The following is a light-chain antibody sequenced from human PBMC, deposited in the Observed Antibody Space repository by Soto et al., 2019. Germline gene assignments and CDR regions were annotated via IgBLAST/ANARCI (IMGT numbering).Light chain of an antibody. J-gene: IGLJ1*01. CDR3: NSYTSTSPPYV. CDR1: SSEIGRNNF. Sequence: QSALTQPASVSGSAGQSISISCTGTSSEIGRNNFVSWYQQRPGQAPKLLIFDVSHRPSGISDRFSGSKSGYTASLTISGLQAEDEADYYCNSYTSTSPPYVFGTGTKVTVL. V-gene: IGLV2-14*01. CDR2: DVS.